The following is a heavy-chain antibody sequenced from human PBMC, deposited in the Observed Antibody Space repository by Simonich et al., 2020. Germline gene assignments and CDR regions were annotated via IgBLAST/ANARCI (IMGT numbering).Heavy chain of an antibody. V-gene: IGHV1-18*01. CDR2: MSAYKGNT. D-gene: IGHD2-15*01. Sequence: QVQLVQSGAEVKKPGASVKVSCKASGYTFTSYGIRWVRQAPGQGLEWMGGMSAYKGNTNYAQKLQGRGTMTTDTSTSTAYMELRSLRSDDTAVYYCARASRGTWWYYYFDYWGQGTLVTVSS. J-gene: IGHJ4*02. CDR1: GYTFTSYG. CDR3: ARASRGTWWYYYFDY.